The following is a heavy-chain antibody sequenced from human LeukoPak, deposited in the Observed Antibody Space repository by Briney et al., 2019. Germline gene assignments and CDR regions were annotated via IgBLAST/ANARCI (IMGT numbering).Heavy chain of an antibody. D-gene: IGHD3-10*01. CDR2: IYYSGST. J-gene: IGHJ4*02. CDR1: GGSISSSSYY. CDR3: ARRLRGVIQYYFDY. Sequence: PSETLSLTCTVSGGSISSSSYYWGWIRQPPGTGLECLGSIYYSGSTYYNPSLKSRDTISVDTSKNQFSLRLSSVTAADTAVYYCARRLRGVIQYYFDYWGQGTLVTVSS. V-gene: IGHV4-39*01.